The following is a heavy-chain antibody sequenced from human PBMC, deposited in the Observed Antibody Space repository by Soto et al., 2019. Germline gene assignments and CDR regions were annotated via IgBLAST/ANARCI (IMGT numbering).Heavy chain of an antibody. Sequence: PGGSLRLSCAASGFTFSSYAMQWVRRAPGKGLEWVALISYDGNNEYYADSVKGRFTISRDNSKNTVYLQMNRLRPEDTAVYYCARAGLLYDSSGLYAFDVWGQRTMVTVSS. CDR2: ISYDGNNE. V-gene: IGHV3-30-3*01. J-gene: IGHJ3*01. CDR1: GFTFSSYA. D-gene: IGHD3-22*01. CDR3: ARAGLLYDSSGLYAFDV.